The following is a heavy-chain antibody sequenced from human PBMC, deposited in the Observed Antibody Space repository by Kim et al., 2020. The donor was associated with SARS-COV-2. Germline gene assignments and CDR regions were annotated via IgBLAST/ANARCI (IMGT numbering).Heavy chain of an antibody. V-gene: IGHV4-59*01. CDR3: ARSRGSTVTDLFDY. D-gene: IGHD4-4*01. J-gene: IGHJ4*02. Sequence: YNPSLKSRVTISVDTSKNQFSLKLSSVTAADTAVSYCARSRGSTVTDLFDYWGQGTLVTVSS.